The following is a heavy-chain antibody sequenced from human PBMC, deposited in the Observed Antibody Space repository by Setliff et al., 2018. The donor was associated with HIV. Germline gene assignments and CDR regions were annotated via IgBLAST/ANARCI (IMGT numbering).Heavy chain of an antibody. Sequence: SETLSLTCTVSGGSISTSNYYWGWVRQPPGKGLEWVGNVDYTGSTYYNPSLKSRVTISVDTSKSQFSLRLNSVTAADTAVYYCARQGNIVVVTSFDYWGQGTLVTV. CDR2: VDYTGST. D-gene: IGHD2-21*02. CDR1: GGSISTSNYY. V-gene: IGHV4-39*07. CDR3: ARQGNIVVVTSFDY. J-gene: IGHJ4*02.